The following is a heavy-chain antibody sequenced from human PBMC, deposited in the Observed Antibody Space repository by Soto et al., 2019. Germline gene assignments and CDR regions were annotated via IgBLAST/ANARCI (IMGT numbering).Heavy chain of an antibody. CDR1: GGSFISYA. D-gene: IGHD2-2*01. V-gene: IGHV1-69*06. CDR3: ARGLILGYSRSNGCRYYGMDV. J-gene: IGHJ6*02. CDR2: IIPIFGTA. Sequence: SVKVTFKASGGSFISYAIVWVRQAPGQGLEWMGGIIPIFGTANYAQKLQGRVTITADKSTSTAYMELSSLRSEDTAVYYCARGLILGYSRSNGCRYYGMDVWGQGTTVTGS.